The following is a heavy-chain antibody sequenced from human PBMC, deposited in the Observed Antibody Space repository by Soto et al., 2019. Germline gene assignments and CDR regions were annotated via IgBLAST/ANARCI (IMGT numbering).Heavy chain of an antibody. Sequence: SETLSLTCTVSGGSISSSSYYWGWIRQPPGKVLEWIVSIYYSGSTCYNPSLKSRVAVSLDTSNNQFSLKLSSVTSAYTAVYYWARXXFXGPLRFLEWLHGDAFDIWGRGTMVTVSS. J-gene: IGHJ3*02. CDR3: ARXXFXGPLRFLEWLHGDAFDI. D-gene: IGHD3-3*01. CDR1: GGSISSSSYY. CDR2: IYYSGST. V-gene: IGHV4-39*01.